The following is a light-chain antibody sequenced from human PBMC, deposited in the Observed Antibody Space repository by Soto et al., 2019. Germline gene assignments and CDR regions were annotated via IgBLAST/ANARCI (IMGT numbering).Light chain of an antibody. CDR2: RAS. CDR3: QQYNSWPYT. J-gene: IGKJ2*01. V-gene: IGKV3-15*01. CDR1: QSVSSK. Sequence: EIVMTQSPATLSVSPGERVTLSCRASQSVSSKLVWYQQNPGQAPRLLIYRASTRATGIPARFSGGGSGTEFTLTISSLQSEDFAVYYCQQYNSWPYTFGQGTKLASK.